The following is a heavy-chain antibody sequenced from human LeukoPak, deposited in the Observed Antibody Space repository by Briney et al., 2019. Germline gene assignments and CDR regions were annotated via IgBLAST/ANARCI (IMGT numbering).Heavy chain of an antibody. CDR2: INRSGST. CDR3: ARMTYYYDSSGYYYGWIFDY. V-gene: IGHV4-34*01. CDR1: GGSFRGYY. D-gene: IGHD3-22*01. J-gene: IGHJ4*02. Sequence: PSETLSLTCTVYGGSFRGYYWSWIRQPPGKGLEWIGEINRSGSTNYNPSLKSRVTISVDTSKNQFSLKLSSVTAADTAVYYCARMTYYYDSSGYYYGWIFDYWGQGTLVTVSS.